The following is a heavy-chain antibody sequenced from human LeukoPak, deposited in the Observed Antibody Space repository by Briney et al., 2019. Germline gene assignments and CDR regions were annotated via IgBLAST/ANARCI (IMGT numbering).Heavy chain of an antibody. Sequence: PGGSLRLSCAASGFTFSSYAMHWVRQAPGKGLEWVAVISYDGSNKYYADSVKGRFTISRDNSKNTLYLQMNSLRAEDTAVYYCAREQGWELPPPLGYWGQGTLVTVSS. J-gene: IGHJ4*02. D-gene: IGHD1-26*01. CDR2: ISYDGSNK. V-gene: IGHV3-30-3*01. CDR3: AREQGWELPPPLGY. CDR1: GFTFSSYA.